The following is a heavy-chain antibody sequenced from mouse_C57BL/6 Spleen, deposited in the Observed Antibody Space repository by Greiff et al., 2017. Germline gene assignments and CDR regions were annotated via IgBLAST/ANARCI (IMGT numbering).Heavy chain of an antibody. Sequence: EVQLQQSGPELVKPGASVQMSCKASGYTFTDYNMHWVKQSHGKSLEWIGYINPNNGGTSYNQTFKGKATLTVNKSSSTAYMELRSLTSEDAAVYYCARDYESSFDYWGQGTTLTVSS. V-gene: IGHV1-22*01. J-gene: IGHJ2*01. D-gene: IGHD1-1*01. CDR2: INPNNGGT. CDR3: ARDYESSFDY. CDR1: GYTFTDYN.